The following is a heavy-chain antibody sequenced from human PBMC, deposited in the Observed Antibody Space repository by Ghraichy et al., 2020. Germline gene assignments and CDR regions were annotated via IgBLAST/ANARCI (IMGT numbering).Heavy chain of an antibody. J-gene: IGHJ6*02. Sequence: GGSLRLSCVASGFSFSSDCMNWVRQAPGKGLEWVSSISSTSSYIYYADSVKGRFTISRDNGKKEVYLQMNSLRAEDTAVYYCARDWGIWFGDLSEYYGMDVWGQGTTVTVSS. CDR3: ARDWGIWFGDLSEYYGMDV. CDR2: ISSTSSYI. CDR1: GFSFSSDC. D-gene: IGHD3-10*01. V-gene: IGHV3-21*01.